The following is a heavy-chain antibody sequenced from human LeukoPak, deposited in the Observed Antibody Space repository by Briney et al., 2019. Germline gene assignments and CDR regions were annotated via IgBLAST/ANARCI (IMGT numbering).Heavy chain of an antibody. J-gene: IGHJ3*02. CDR1: GDTLTELS. V-gene: IGHV1-24*01. CDR2: FDPEDGET. Sequence: ASVKVSCKVSGDTLTELSMHWVRQAPGKGLEWMGGFDPEDGETIYAQKFQGRVTMTEDTSTDTAYMELSSLRSEDTAVYYCATGPIVGADRDAFDIWGQGTMVTVSS. CDR3: ATGPIVGADRDAFDI. D-gene: IGHD1-26*01.